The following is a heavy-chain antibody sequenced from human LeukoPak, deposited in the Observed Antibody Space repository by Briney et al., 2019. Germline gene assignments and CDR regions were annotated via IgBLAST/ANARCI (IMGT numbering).Heavy chain of an antibody. CDR2: IYYSGST. J-gene: IGHJ4*02. D-gene: IGHD3-22*01. Sequence: SETLSLTCTVSGGSISSYYWSWIRQPPGKGLEWIGYIYYSGSTNYNPSLKSRVTISVDTSKNQFSLKLSSVTAADTAVYYCARASYYYDSSGYFILFFDYWGQGTLVTVSS. CDR3: ARASYYYDSSGYFILFFDY. CDR1: GGSISSYY. V-gene: IGHV4-59*08.